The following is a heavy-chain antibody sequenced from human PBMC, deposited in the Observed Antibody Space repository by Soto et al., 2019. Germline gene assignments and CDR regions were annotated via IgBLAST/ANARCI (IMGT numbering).Heavy chain of an antibody. CDR1: GFTFSNYE. CDR2: ISSSGSTI. V-gene: IGHV3-48*03. CDR3: ARESLGGDYPLDY. J-gene: IGHJ4*02. D-gene: IGHD4-17*01. Sequence: LRLSCAASGFTFSNYEMNWVRQAPGKGLEWVSYISSSGSTIYYADSVKGRFTISRDNAKSSLFLQVSSLRADDTAIYYCARESLGGDYPLDYWGQGTLVTVSS.